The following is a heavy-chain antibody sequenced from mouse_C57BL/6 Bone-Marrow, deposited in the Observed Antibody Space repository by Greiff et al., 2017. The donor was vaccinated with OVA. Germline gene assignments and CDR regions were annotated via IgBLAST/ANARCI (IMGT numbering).Heavy chain of an antibody. J-gene: IGHJ1*03. D-gene: IGHD2-5*01. CDR2: ISDGGSYT. CDR3: ARGGPTIVTTWYFDV. V-gene: IGHV5-4*01. Sequence: VQGVESGGGLVKPGGSLKLSCAASGFTFSSYAMSWVRQTPEKRLEWVATISDGGSYTYYPDNVKGRFTISRDNAKNNLYLQMSHLKSEDTAMYYCARGGPTIVTTWYFDVWGTGTTVTVSS. CDR1: GFTFSSYA.